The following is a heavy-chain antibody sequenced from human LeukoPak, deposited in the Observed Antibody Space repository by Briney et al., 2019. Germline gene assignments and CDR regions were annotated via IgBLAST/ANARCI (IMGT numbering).Heavy chain of an antibody. Sequence: GGSLRLSCAASGFTFSDYSMNWVRQAPGKGLEWVSSISSSSSSYMYYADSVKGRFTISRDNANNSLYLQMNSLRAEDTAVYYCARGIVGTTETTFDYWGQGTLVTVSS. CDR2: ISSSSSSYM. J-gene: IGHJ4*02. D-gene: IGHD1-26*01. V-gene: IGHV3-21*01. CDR3: ARGIVGTTETTFDY. CDR1: GFTFSDYS.